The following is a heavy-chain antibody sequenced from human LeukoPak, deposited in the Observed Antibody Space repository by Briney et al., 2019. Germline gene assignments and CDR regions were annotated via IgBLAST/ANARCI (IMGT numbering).Heavy chain of an antibody. D-gene: IGHD1-26*01. CDR3: ARLSIVGATNLDY. V-gene: IGHV4-59*08. CDR2: IYYSGST. J-gene: IGHJ4*02. CDR1: GASITSYY. Sequence: SETLSLTCTVSGASITSYYWSWIRQPPGKGLEWIGYIYYSGSTTYKPSLKSRVTISVDTSKNQSSLKLSSVTAADTAVYYCARLSIVGATNLDYWGQGTLVTVSS.